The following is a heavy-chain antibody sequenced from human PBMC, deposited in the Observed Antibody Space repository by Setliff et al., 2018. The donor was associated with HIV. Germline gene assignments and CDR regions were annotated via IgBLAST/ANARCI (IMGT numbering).Heavy chain of an antibody. V-gene: IGHV1-18*01. CDR3: ARGGSITMIVVVPWAFDI. J-gene: IGHJ3*02. Sequence: ASVKVSCKASGYTFTSYGISWVRQAPGQGLEWMGWISAYNGNTNYAQKFQGRVTITADESTSTAYMELSSLRSEDTAVYYCARGGSITMIVVVPWAFDIWGQGTMVTVSS. D-gene: IGHD3-22*01. CDR2: ISAYNGNT. CDR1: GYTFTSYG.